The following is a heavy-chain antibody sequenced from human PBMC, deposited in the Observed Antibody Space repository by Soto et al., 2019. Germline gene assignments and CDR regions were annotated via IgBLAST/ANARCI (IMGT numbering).Heavy chain of an antibody. CDR2: IHYSGST. V-gene: IGHV4-39*01. D-gene: IGHD2-8*01. CDR1: GDSIGTTHSY. Sequence: ETLSLTCTVSGDSIGTTHSYWAWIRQSPGKGLEWIGNIHYSGSTYYMPSLRSRVTLSVDTSKNQFSLRLTSVTAEDTAVYYCARHEGNGNVWPLDYWGQGILVTVSS. J-gene: IGHJ4*02. CDR3: ARHEGNGNVWPLDY.